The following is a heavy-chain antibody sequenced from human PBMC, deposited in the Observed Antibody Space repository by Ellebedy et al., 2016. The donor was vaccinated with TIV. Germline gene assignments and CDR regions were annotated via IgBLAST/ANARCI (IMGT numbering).Heavy chain of an antibody. CDR1: GDSVSSNSAA. J-gene: IGHJ6*02. V-gene: IGHV6-1*01. D-gene: IGHD2-15*01. CDR3: ARGLVVAAMWDYYYGMDV. CDR2: TYYRSKWYN. Sequence: SQTLSLTXAISGDSVSSNSAAWNWIRQSPSRGLEWLGRTYYRSKWYNDYAVSVKSRITINPDTSKNQFSLQLNSVTPEGTAVYYCARGLVVAAMWDYYYGMDVWGQGTTVTVSS.